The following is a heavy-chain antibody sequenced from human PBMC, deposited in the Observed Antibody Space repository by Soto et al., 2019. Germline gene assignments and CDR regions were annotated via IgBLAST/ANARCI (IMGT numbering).Heavy chain of an antibody. J-gene: IGHJ4*02. CDR3: APLIVVVPAASPAFDY. V-gene: IGHV2-5*02. CDR1: GFSLSTSGVG. CDR2: IYWDDDK. D-gene: IGHD2-2*01. Sequence: QITLKESGPTLVKPTQTLTLTCTFSGFSLSTSGVGVGWIRQPPGKALEWLALIYWDDDKRYSPSLKSRLTITKDTSKNQVVLTMTNMDPGDPATYFCAPLIVVVPAASPAFDYWGQGTLVTVSS.